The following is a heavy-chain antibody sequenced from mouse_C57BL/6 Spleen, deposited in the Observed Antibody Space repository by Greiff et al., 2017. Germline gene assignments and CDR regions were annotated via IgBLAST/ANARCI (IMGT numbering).Heavy chain of an antibody. CDR2: ISDGGSYT. CDR1: GFTFSSYA. CDR3: ARENYYGRSWFAY. J-gene: IGHJ3*01. V-gene: IGHV5-4*01. D-gene: IGHD1-1*01. Sequence: EVQRVESGGGLVKPGGSLKLSCAASGFTFSSYAMSWVRQTPEKRLEWVATISDGGSYTYYPDNVKGRFTIYRDNAKNNLYLQMSHLKSEDTAMYYCARENYYGRSWFAYWGQGTLVTVSA.